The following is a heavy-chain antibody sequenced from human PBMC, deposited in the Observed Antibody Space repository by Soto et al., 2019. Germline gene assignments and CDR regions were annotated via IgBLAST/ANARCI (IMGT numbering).Heavy chain of an antibody. V-gene: IGHV4-31*11. Sequence: SETLSLTCAVSGDSISREYYSRGYYYWSWIRQHPGKGLEWIGYISHRGNTYYNPSLKSRVTISVDTSNNQFSLNLTSVTAADTAVYYCARDKITGLFDYWGQGTLVTVSS. CDR1: GDSISREYYSRGYYY. D-gene: IGHD2-8*02. J-gene: IGHJ4*02. CDR3: ARDKITGLFDY. CDR2: ISHRGNT.